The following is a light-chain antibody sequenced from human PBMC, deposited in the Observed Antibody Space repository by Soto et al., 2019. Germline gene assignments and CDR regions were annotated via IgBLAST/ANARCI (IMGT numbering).Light chain of an antibody. CDR1: QSVLTY. Sequence: EIVLSQSPATLSVSPGERGIVSCRASQSVLTYVAWYQQKPGQAPRLLIYGASTRATGVPARFSGSGSGTEFTLSIGSLQSEDSAVYYCHLYNSWPPHTFGQGTRLEIK. CDR3: HLYNSWPPHT. V-gene: IGKV3-15*01. CDR2: GAS. J-gene: IGKJ5*01.